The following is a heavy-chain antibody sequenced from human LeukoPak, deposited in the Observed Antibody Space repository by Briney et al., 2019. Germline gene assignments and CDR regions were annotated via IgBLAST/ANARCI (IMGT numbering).Heavy chain of an antibody. CDR1: GYSFTSYW. J-gene: IGHJ6*02. D-gene: IGHD6-13*01. CDR3: LVQAALGTSGV. V-gene: IGHV5-51*01. CDR2: IYPGDSDR. Sequence: GESLKISCKASGYSFTSYWIAWVRQMPGKGLEWMGNIYPGDSDRRYSPSFQGLVTISADKSVSTAYLQWSSLRASDTAIYYCLVQAALGTSGVWGQGTTVTVSS.